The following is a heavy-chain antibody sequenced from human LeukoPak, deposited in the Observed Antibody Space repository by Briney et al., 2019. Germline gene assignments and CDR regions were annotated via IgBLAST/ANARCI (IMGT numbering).Heavy chain of an antibody. V-gene: IGHV3-7*01. CDR3: ARAERVSPTHY. J-gene: IGHJ4*02. CDR2: IKQDGSEK. D-gene: IGHD2-15*01. Sequence: PGGSLRLSCAASGFTFSSYWMIWVRQASGKGLEWVANIKQDGSEKYYVDSVKGRFTISRDNAKNSLYLQMNSLRAEDTAVYYCARAERVSPTHYWGQGTLVTVSS. CDR1: GFTFSSYW.